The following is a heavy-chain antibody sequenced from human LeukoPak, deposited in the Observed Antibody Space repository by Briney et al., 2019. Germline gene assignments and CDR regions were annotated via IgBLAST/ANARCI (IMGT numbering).Heavy chain of an antibody. D-gene: IGHD3-10*01. V-gene: IGHV3-73*01. CDR2: IRSKANSYAT. Sequence: GGSLRLSCAASGFTFSGSAMHWVRQASGKGLEWGGRIRSKANSYATAYAASVKGRFTISRDDSKNTAYLQMNSLKTEDTAVYYCTRLGTRNWFDPWGQGTLSPSPQ. J-gene: IGHJ5*02. CDR1: GFTFSGSA. CDR3: TRLGTRNWFDP.